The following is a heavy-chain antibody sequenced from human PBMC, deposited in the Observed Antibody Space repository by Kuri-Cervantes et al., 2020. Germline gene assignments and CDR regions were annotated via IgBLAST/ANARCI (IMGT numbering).Heavy chain of an antibody. CDR3: ASLYYDSSGYPLFDY. J-gene: IGHJ4*02. D-gene: IGHD3-22*01. CDR2: ISAYNGDT. Sequence: ALVKVSCKASGYTFTSYGISWVRQAPGQGLEWMGWISAYNGDTNYAQKLQGRVTMTTDTSTSTAYMELRSLRSDDTAVYYCASLYYDSSGYPLFDYWGQGTLVTVSS. V-gene: IGHV1-18*01. CDR1: GYTFTSYG.